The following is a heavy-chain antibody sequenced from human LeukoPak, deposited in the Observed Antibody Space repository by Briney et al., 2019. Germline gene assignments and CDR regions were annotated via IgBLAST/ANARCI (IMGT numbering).Heavy chain of an antibody. Sequence: SETLSLTCTVSGGSISSYYWSWIRQPPGKGLEWIGYIYYSGSTNHNPSLKSRVTMSLDTSKNQFSLKLTSVTAADTAVYYCAGHYSSGFDYWGEGTLVTVSS. V-gene: IGHV4-59*01. D-gene: IGHD3-10*01. J-gene: IGHJ4*02. CDR1: GGSISSYY. CDR3: AGHYSSGFDY. CDR2: IYYSGST.